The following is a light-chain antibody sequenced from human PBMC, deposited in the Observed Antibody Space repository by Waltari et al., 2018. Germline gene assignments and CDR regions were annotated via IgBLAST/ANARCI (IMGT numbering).Light chain of an antibody. Sequence: QSALTQPASVSGSPGQSITISCPGTSSDVDNYHHVSWYQHHPGTAPKLMCYDVSYRTSGISNRFSGSKSGNTASLTISGLQAEDEADYYCSSYTSSSNVLFGGGTKLTVL. V-gene: IGLV2-14*03. J-gene: IGLJ2*01. CDR1: SSDVDNYHH. CDR2: DVS. CDR3: SSYTSSSNVL.